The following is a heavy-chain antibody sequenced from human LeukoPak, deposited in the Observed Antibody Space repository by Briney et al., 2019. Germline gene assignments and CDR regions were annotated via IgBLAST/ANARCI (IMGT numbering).Heavy chain of an antibody. CDR2: ISYDGSNK. D-gene: IGHD5-12*01. CDR1: GFTFSSYG. J-gene: IGHJ6*02. V-gene: IGHV3-30*18. CDR3: AKDLDIVATGYYYYYYGMDV. Sequence: GGSLRLSCAASGFTFSSYGMHWVRQAPGKGLEWVAVISYDGSNKYYADSVKGRFTISRDNSKNTLYLQMNSLRAEDTAVYYCAKDLDIVATGYYYYYYGMDVWGQGTTVTVFS.